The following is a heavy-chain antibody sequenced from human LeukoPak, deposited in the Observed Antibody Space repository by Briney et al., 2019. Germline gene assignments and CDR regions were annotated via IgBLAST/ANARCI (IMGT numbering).Heavy chain of an antibody. Sequence: LRLSCAASGFTFSSHWMSWIRQAPGKGLEWIGYIYYSGSTYYNPSLKSRVTISVDTSKNQFSLKLSSVTAADTAVYYCARDLANWGSPDAFDIWGQGTMVTVSS. V-gene: IGHV4-31*02. CDR3: ARDLANWGSPDAFDI. CDR1: GFTFSSHW. J-gene: IGHJ3*02. CDR2: IYYSGST. D-gene: IGHD7-27*01.